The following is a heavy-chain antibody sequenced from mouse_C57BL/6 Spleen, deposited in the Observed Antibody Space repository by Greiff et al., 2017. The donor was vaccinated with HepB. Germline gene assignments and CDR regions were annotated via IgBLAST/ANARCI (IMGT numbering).Heavy chain of an antibody. J-gene: IGHJ1*03. CDR3: AREGDGDDWDFDV. V-gene: IGHV3-1*01. CDR1: GYSITSGYD. D-gene: IGHD2-13*01. Sequence: EVKLQESGPGMVKPSQSLSLTCTVTGYSITSGYDWHWIRHFPGNKLEWMGYVSYSGSTNYNPTLKSRISITHDTSKNHFFLKLKSVTTEDTATYDCAREGDGDDWDFDVWGTGTTVTVSS. CDR2: VSYSGST.